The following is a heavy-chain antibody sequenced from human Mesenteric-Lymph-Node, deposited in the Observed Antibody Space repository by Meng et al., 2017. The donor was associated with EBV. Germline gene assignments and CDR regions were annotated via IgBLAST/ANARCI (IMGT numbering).Heavy chain of an antibody. J-gene: IGHJ4*02. CDR2: INPNSGDT. Sequence: QVQLVQFGGEGKRPGASVKVSCKASGYTFTGYYLHWGRQAPGQGLEWMGWINPNSGDTNYAQKFQGWVTMTRDTSINTAYMELSSLRSDATAVYYCATLPAASTPHFSAWGQGTLVTVSS. CDR1: GYTFTGYY. CDR3: ATLPAASTPHFSA. D-gene: IGHD2-2*01. V-gene: IGHV1-2*04.